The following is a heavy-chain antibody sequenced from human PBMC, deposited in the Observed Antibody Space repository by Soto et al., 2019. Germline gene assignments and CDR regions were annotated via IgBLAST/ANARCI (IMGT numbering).Heavy chain of an antibody. V-gene: IGHV4-4*07. D-gene: IGHD3-3*01. CDR2: IYSSGST. J-gene: IGHJ5*02. Sequence: QVQLQESGPGLVKPSETLSLNCTVTGGAISGYYWTWIRQSAGEGLEWIGRIYSSGSTTYNPSLKSRVTTSRDTSMNYFSLRLSSVTAADTAVYYCARGQRFSDWFDPWGQGTLVTVSS. CDR1: GGAISGYY. CDR3: ARGQRFSDWFDP.